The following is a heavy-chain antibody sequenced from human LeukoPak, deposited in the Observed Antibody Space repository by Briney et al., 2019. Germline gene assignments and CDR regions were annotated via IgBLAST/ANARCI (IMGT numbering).Heavy chain of an antibody. CDR1: GYTFTSYD. J-gene: IGHJ6*03. V-gene: IGHV1-8*03. D-gene: IGHD3-9*01. Sequence: WASVKVSCKASGYTFTSYDINWVRQATGQGLEWMGWMNPNSGNTGYAQKFQGRVTITRNTSISTAYMELSSLRSEDTAVYYCARGGDLDWLLGYYYYYMDVWGKGTTVTISS. CDR2: MNPNSGNT. CDR3: ARGGDLDWLLGYYYYYMDV.